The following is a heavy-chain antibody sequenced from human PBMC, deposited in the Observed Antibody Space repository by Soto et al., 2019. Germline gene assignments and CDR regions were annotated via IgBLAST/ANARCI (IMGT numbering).Heavy chain of an antibody. J-gene: IGHJ4*02. CDR3: ATETIRKYSGLFDY. Sequence: QVQLVQSGAEVKKPGASVKVSCKASGFTLLNDYIHWVRQAPRQGLEWMGMINPSTGATRYSQQFRGRVTVTWDTSTSTVYMELSSLRSEDTAVYYWATETIRKYSGLFDYWGQGALVTVSS. CDR2: INPSTGAT. CDR1: GFTLLNDY. D-gene: IGHD5-12*01. V-gene: IGHV1-46*01.